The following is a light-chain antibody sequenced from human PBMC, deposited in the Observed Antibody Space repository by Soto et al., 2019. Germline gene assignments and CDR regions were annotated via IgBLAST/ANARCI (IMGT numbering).Light chain of an antibody. CDR2: SNN. CDR3: AAWDDSLSGPV. CDR1: SSNIGSTT. J-gene: IGLJ2*01. V-gene: IGLV1-44*01. Sequence: QSVLTQPPSASGTPGQRVTISCSGSSSNIGSTTVNWYQHLPGTAPKLLIYSNNQRPSGVPDRFSGSKSGTSASLAISGLQSEDEADYYCAAWDDSLSGPVFGGGTKVTVL.